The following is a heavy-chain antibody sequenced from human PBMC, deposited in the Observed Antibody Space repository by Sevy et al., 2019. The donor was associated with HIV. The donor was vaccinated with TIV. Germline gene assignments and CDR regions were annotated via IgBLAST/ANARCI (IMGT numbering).Heavy chain of an antibody. J-gene: IGHJ4*02. CDR1: GFTFSNAW. V-gene: IGHV3-15*01. CDR2: IKSKMDGATR. CDR3: ATGLGKSDFDY. D-gene: IGHD3-9*01. Sequence: GGSLRLSCAASGFTFSNAWMSWVRQAPGKGLEWVGRIKSKMDGATRDLAAPVKVSITISRDDSRNTLYLQMNSLKTEDTGVYYCATGLGKSDFDYWGQGTLVTVSS.